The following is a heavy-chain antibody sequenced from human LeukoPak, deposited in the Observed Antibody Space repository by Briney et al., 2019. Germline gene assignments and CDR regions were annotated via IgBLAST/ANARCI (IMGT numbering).Heavy chain of an antibody. Sequence: ASVKVSCTASGYTFTGYYMHWVRQAPGQGLEWMGWINPNSGGTNYAQKFQGRVTMTRDTSISTAYMELSRLRSDDTAVYYCARGSGSLGYCSGGSCYSFDYWGQGTLVTVSS. D-gene: IGHD2-15*01. CDR2: INPNSGGT. CDR3: ARGSGSLGYCSGGSCYSFDY. CDR1: GYTFTGYY. V-gene: IGHV1-2*02. J-gene: IGHJ4*02.